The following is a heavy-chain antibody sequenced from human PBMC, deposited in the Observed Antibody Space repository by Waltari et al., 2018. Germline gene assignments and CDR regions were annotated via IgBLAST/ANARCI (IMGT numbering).Heavy chain of an antibody. CDR3: ARAEATEGNWFDP. CDR2: IYHSGST. Sequence: QLQLQESGSGPVKPSQTLSLTCAVSGGSISSGGYSWSWIRQPPGKGLEWIGYIYHSGSTYYNPSLKSRVTISVDRSKNQFSLKLSSVTAADTAVYYCARAEATEGNWFDPWGQGTLVTVSS. J-gene: IGHJ5*02. CDR1: GGSISSGGYS. D-gene: IGHD5-12*01. V-gene: IGHV4-30-2*01.